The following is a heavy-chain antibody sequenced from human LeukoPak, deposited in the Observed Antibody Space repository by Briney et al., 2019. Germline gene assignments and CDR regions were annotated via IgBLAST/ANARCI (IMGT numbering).Heavy chain of an antibody. J-gene: IGHJ4*02. CDR3: ARDRGFDYVGGTYRSAVLDS. Sequence: SVKVSCKASGGSFSSYAFSWVRQAPGHGLEWMGGIIPLFGTSNYAQRFEGRVTLTADDATRTAHMELTGLRSEDTAVYYCARDRGFDYVGGTYRSAVLDSWGQGTLVTVSS. V-gene: IGHV1-69*13. CDR1: GGSFSSYA. D-gene: IGHD3-16*02. CDR2: IIPLFGTS.